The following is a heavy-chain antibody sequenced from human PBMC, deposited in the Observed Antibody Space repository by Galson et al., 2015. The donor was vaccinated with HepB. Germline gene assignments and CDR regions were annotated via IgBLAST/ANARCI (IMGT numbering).Heavy chain of an antibody. J-gene: IGHJ4*02. CDR3: ARDRRRSSSSSLDY. CDR1: GFTFSSYG. CDR2: IWYDGSNK. V-gene: IGHV3-33*08. Sequence: LRLSCAASGFTFSSYGMHWVRQAPGKGLEWVAVIWYDGSNKYYADSVKGRFTISRDNSKNTLYLQMNSLRAEDTAVYYCARDRRRSSSSSLDYWGQGTLVTVSS. D-gene: IGHD6-6*01.